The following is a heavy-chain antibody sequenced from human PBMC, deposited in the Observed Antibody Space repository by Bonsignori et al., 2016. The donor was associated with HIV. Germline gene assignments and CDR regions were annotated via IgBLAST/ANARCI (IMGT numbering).Heavy chain of an antibody. V-gene: IGHV4-38-2*01. J-gene: IGHJ2*01. Sequence: RQAPGKGLEWIGSIYHSGSTYYNPSLKSRVTISVDTSKNQFSLKLSSVTAADTAVYYCARRSGLLKRNWYFDLWGRGTLVTVSS. CDR3: ARRSGLLKRNWYFDL. CDR2: IYHSGST. D-gene: IGHD3-10*01.